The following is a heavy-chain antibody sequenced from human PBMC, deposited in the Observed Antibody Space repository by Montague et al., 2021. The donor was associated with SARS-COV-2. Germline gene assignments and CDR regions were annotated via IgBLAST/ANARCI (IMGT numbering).Heavy chain of an antibody. CDR2: IDWDDAK. V-gene: IGHV2-70*11. Sequence: PALVKPTQTLTLTCTFSGFSLSTSGMCVSWIRQPPGKALEWLARIDWDDAKYYSTSLETRLTISKDTSKNQVVLTMTNMDPVDTATYYCARTPYYYDSSGYYYGAFDIWGQGTMVTVSS. D-gene: IGHD3-22*01. J-gene: IGHJ3*02. CDR3: ARTPYYYDSSGYYYGAFDI. CDR1: GFSLSTSGMC.